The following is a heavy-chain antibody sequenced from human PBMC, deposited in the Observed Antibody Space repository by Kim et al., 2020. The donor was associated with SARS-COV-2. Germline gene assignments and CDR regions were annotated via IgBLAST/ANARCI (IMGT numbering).Heavy chain of an antibody. CDR3: ARDLRAQITGTPTLDY. J-gene: IGHJ4*02. V-gene: IGHV3-30*07. D-gene: IGHD1-7*01. Sequence: VKGRFTISRDNSKNTLYLQMSSLRAEDTAVYYCARDLRAQITGTPTLDYWGQGTLVTVSS.